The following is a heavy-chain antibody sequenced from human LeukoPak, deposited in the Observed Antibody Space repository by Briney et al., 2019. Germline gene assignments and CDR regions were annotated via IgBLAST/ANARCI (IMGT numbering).Heavy chain of an antibody. D-gene: IGHD5-12*01. CDR1: GYTFTSYD. J-gene: IGHJ4*02. V-gene: IGHV1-8*01. CDR2: MNSNSGNT. Sequence: ASVKVSCKTSGYTFTSYDINWVRQAAGQGLEWMGWMNSNSGNTDYIQKFQGRVTMTRNTSISTAYMELSSLRSEDTAVYYCARGLYSGYDYFDYWGQGTLVTVSS. CDR3: ARGLYSGYDYFDY.